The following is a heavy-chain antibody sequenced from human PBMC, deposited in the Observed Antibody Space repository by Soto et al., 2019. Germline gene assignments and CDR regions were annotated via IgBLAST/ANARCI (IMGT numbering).Heavy chain of an antibody. J-gene: IGHJ1*01. CDR1: GGSVSSGSYY. V-gene: IGHV4-61*01. D-gene: IGHD3-22*01. CDR2: IYYSGST. Sequence: QVQLQESGPGLVKPSETLSLTCTVSGGSVSSGSYYWSWIRQPPGKGLEWIGYIYYSGSTNYNPSLXSXGXIXXATSKNQFSLKLSSVTAADTAVYYWAREDYYDSSDWGQGTLVTVSS. CDR3: AREDYYDSSD.